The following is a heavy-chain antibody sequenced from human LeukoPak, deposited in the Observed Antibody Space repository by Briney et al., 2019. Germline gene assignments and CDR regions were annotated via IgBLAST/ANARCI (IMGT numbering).Heavy chain of an antibody. V-gene: IGHV4-30-4*01. CDR1: GGSISSGDYY. Sequence: PSQTLSLTCTVSGGSISSGDYYWSWIRQPPGKGLEWIGYIYYSGTTYYNPSLKSRVTISVDTSKNQFSLKLTSVTAADTAVYFCARGPYGSGSYYWGQGTLVTVSS. CDR2: IYYSGTT. D-gene: IGHD3-10*01. J-gene: IGHJ4*02. CDR3: ARGPYGSGSYY.